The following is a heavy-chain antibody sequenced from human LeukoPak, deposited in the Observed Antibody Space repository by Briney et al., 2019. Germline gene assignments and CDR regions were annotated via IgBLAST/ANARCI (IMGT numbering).Heavy chain of an antibody. D-gene: IGHD1-26*01. Sequence: ASVKVSCKASGFTFTDYVISWVRQAPGQGLARLGLIITKSGNTKYVQKVHDRVSMIPDTSTTTGYMELRSLRSDDTAVYYCVTTSDPEYSGTYWRQGGTFDIWGQGTLVTVSS. CDR3: VTTSDPEYSGTYWRQGGTFDI. CDR2: IITKSGNT. V-gene: IGHV1-18*01. CDR1: GFTFTDYV. J-gene: IGHJ3*02.